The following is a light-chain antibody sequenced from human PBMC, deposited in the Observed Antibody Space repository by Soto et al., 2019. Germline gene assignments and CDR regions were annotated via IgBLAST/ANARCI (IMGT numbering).Light chain of an antibody. V-gene: IGKV3-20*01. Sequence: EIVLTQSPGTLSLSPGERATLFCRASQSLSSTYLAWYQQRPGQAPRLLIFGASNRATGIPDRFRGSGSGTDFTLTISRLDPGDFAVYYCQRYGSSSLSFGGGTRVEI. J-gene: IGKJ4*01. CDR2: GAS. CDR1: QSLSSTY. CDR3: QRYGSSSLS.